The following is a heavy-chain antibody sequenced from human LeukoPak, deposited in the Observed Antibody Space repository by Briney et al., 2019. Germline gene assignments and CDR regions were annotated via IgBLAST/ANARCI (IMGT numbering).Heavy chain of an antibody. J-gene: IGHJ4*02. CDR2: IIPIFGTA. Sequence: GASVEVSCKASGGTFSSYAISWVRQAPGQGLEWMGGIIPIFGTANYAQKFQGRVTITADESTSTAYMELSSLRSEDTAVYYCARDGGYSPFPEYHQYYFDYWGQGTLVTVSS. V-gene: IGHV1-69*01. CDR1: GGTFSSYA. D-gene: IGHD5-18*01. CDR3: ARDGGYSPFPEYHQYYFDY.